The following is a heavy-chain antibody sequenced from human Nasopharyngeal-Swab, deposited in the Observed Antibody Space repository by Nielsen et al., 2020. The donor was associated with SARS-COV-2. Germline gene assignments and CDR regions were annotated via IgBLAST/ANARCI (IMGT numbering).Heavy chain of an antibody. D-gene: IGHD6-19*01. J-gene: IGHJ4*02. CDR3: ASDLSGRDDF. V-gene: IGHV3-74*01. Sequence: GESLKISCAASGFTFNNFWMHWIRQSPGKGLECVSFIKSDGSITNYADSVKGRFTISRDNAQNTLFLQMNSLRADDTAMYYCASDLSGRDDFWGQGTLVTVAS. CDR1: GFTFNNFW. CDR2: IKSDGSIT.